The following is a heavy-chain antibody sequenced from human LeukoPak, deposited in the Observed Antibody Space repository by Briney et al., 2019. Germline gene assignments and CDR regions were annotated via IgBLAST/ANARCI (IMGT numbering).Heavy chain of an antibody. V-gene: IGHV1-2*02. CDR3: VRAVSGTLGGAFDI. D-gene: IGHD1-7*01. Sequence: ASVKVSCKASGYTFIDYFIHWTRQTPGQGLEWLGWINPNSGVTRYAQKFQDRVTMTRDTAAYMELSSLKSDDTAMYYCVRAVSGTLGGAFDIWGQGTAVTVSS. CDR1: GYTFIDYF. CDR2: INPNSGVT. J-gene: IGHJ3*02.